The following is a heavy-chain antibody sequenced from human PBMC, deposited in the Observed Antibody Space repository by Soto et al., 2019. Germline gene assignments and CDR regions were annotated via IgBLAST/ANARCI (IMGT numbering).Heavy chain of an antibody. CDR3: ARGVVVPAATHGPYYYYYYMDV. J-gene: IGHJ6*03. CDR1: GYTFTGYY. Sequence: ASVKVSCKASGYTFTGYYMHWVRQAPGQGLEWMGWINPNSGGTNYAQKFQGWVTMTRDTSISTAYMELSRLRSDDTAVYYCARGVVVPAATHGPYYYYYYMDVWGKGTTVTAP. D-gene: IGHD2-2*01. V-gene: IGHV1-2*04. CDR2: INPNSGGT.